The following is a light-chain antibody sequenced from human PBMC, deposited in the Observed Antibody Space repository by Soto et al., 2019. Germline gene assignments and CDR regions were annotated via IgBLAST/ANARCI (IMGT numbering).Light chain of an antibody. J-gene: IGKJ1*01. CDR2: AAS. Sequence: EIVLTQSPGTLSLSPGERATLSCRTSQSVNSNYLAWYQQLHGQAPRLLIYAASSRATGIPDRFSGSGSGTDFTLTISRLEPEDFAVYYCQQYGGSPRTFGQGTKVEIK. CDR1: QSVNSNY. V-gene: IGKV3-20*01. CDR3: QQYGGSPRT.